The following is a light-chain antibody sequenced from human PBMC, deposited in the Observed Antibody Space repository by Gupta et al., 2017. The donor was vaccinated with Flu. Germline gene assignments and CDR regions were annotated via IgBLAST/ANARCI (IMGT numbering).Light chain of an antibody. CDR1: QSVSSSY. J-gene: IGKJ2*01. Sequence: EIVLTQSPGTLSLSSGERATLSCRASQSVSSSYLAWYQQKPGQAPRLLTYGASSRATGIPDRFSGSGSGTDFTLTISRLEPEDFAVYYCQQYGSSPPTYTFGQGTKLEIK. CDR2: GAS. CDR3: QQYGSSPPTYT. V-gene: IGKV3-20*01.